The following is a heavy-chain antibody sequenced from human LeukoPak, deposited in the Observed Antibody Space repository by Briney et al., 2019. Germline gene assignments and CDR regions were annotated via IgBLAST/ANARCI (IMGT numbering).Heavy chain of an antibody. Sequence: PGGSLRLSCAASGFTFSSYAMSWVRQAPGKGLEWVSAISGSGGSTYYADSVKGRFTISRDNSKNTLYLQMNSLRAEDTALYYCARDGHGVPLGYWGQGTLVTVSP. V-gene: IGHV3-23*01. CDR3: ARDGHGVPLGY. CDR2: ISGSGGST. CDR1: GFTFSSYA. J-gene: IGHJ4*02. D-gene: IGHD4-17*01.